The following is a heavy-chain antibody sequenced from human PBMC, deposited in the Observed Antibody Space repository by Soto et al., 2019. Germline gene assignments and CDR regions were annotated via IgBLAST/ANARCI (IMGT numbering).Heavy chain of an antibody. Sequence: ASVKVSCKASGYTFTSYGISWVRQAPGQGLEWMGWISAYNGNTNYAQKLQGRVTMTTDTSTSTAYMELRSLRSDDTAVYYCARDVPRVAAAGTYYYGMDVWGQGTTVTV. D-gene: IGHD6-13*01. CDR1: GYTFTSYG. V-gene: IGHV1-18*01. CDR2: ISAYNGNT. J-gene: IGHJ6*02. CDR3: ARDVPRVAAAGTYYYGMDV.